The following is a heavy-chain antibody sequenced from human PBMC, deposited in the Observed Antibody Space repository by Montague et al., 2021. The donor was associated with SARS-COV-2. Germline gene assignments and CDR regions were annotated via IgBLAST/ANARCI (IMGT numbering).Heavy chain of an antibody. V-gene: IGHV4-61*02. Sequence: TLSLTCTVSGGSIRSGSYYWSWIRQPAGKGLEWIGRIYSSGSTNYXRSLKSRVTMSVDTSMNQFSLKVSSVTAADTAVYYCARDYGDYSYYYGLDVWGRGTTVTVSS. CDR1: GGSIRSGSYY. CDR2: IYSSGST. CDR3: ARDYGDYSYYYGLDV. J-gene: IGHJ6*02. D-gene: IGHD4-17*01.